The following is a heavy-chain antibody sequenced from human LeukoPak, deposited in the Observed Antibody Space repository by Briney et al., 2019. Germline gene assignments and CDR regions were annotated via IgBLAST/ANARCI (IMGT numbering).Heavy chain of an antibody. J-gene: IGHJ4*02. D-gene: IGHD6-13*01. CDR1: GFIVSSHY. V-gene: IGHV3-66*01. CDR3: ARIISSWLYYFDY. CDR2: IYSGGST. Sequence: PGGSLRPSCAASGFIVSSHYMSWVRQAPGKGLEWVSVIYSGGSTYYADSVKGRFTISRDNSKNTLYLQMNSLRVEDTAVYYCARIISSWLYYFDYWGQGALVTVSS.